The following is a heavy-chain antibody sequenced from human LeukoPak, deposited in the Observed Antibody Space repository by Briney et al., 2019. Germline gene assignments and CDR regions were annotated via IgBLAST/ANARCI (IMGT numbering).Heavy chain of an antibody. CDR2: INPKTGGT. D-gene: IGHD1-26*01. V-gene: IGHV1-2*02. CDR1: GYTFRGYY. Sequence: GASVKVSCKASGYTFRGYYIHWVRQAPGQGLEWMGWINPKTGGTKYAQKFQGRVTMTSDTSVTTAYMELSSLRSDDTAVYYCARDRCGSGSCCTGWFDPWGQGTLVTVSS. CDR3: ARDRCGSGSCCTGWFDP. J-gene: IGHJ5*02.